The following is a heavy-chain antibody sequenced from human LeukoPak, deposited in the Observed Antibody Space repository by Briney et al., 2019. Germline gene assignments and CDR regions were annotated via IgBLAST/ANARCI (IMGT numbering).Heavy chain of an antibody. CDR1: GYSISSGYY. Sequence: SETLSLTCAVSGYSISSGYYWGWIRQPPGKGLEWIGSIYHSGSTYYNPSLKSRVTISVDTSKNQFSLKLSSVTAADTAVYYCARLWELWAFDIWGQGTMVTVSS. J-gene: IGHJ3*02. CDR3: ARLWELWAFDI. V-gene: IGHV4-38-2*01. D-gene: IGHD1-26*01. CDR2: IYHSGST.